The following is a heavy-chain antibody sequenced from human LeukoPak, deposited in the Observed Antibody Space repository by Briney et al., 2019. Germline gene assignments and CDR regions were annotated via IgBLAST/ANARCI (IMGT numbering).Heavy chain of an antibody. V-gene: IGHV3-30*02. D-gene: IGHD3-22*01. CDR3: AKDGDHYYDSSGYYPTYYMDV. CDR1: GFTFSSYG. Sequence: GGSLRLSCAASGFTFSSYGMHWVRQAPGKGLEWVAFIRYDGSNKYYADSVKGRFTISRDNYKNTLYLQMNSLRAEDTAVYYCAKDGDHYYDSSGYYPTYYMDVWGKGTTVTV. J-gene: IGHJ6*03. CDR2: IRYDGSNK.